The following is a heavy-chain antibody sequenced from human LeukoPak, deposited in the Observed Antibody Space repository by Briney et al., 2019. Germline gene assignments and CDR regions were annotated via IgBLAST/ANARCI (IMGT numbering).Heavy chain of an antibody. J-gene: IGHJ3*02. V-gene: IGHV3-7*04. D-gene: IGHD3-22*01. Sequence: GGSLRLSCAASGFTFSSYWVGWVRQAPGKGREWVANIKQDGSEKYYVDSVKGRFTISRDNAKNSLYLQMNSLRAEDTAVYYCARGGYYRREAFDIWGQGTMVTVSS. CDR1: GFTFSSYW. CDR2: IKQDGSEK. CDR3: ARGGYYRREAFDI.